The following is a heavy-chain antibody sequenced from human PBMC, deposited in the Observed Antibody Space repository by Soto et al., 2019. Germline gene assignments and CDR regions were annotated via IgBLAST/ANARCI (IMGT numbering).Heavy chain of an antibody. CDR2: MNPNSGNT. V-gene: IGHV1-8*01. Sequence: ASVKVSCKAAGYTFTSYDINWVRQATGQGLEWMGWMNPNSGNTGYAQKFQGRVTMTRNTSISTAYMELSSLRSEDTAVYYCARGRVVPAAITETPYYHYYMDVWGKGTTVTVSS. J-gene: IGHJ6*03. D-gene: IGHD2-2*01. CDR1: GYTFTSYD. CDR3: ARGRVVPAAITETPYYHYYMDV.